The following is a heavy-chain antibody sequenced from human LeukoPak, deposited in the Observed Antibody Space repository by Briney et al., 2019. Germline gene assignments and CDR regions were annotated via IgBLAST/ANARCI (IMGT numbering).Heavy chain of an antibody. D-gene: IGHD3-22*01. CDR1: GFTFSSYA. CDR3: ARDKYSSGPQYFDS. J-gene: IGHJ4*01. Sequence: PGGSLRLSCAASGFTFSSYAMHWVRQAPGMGLEWVAVISYDVSNKYYADSVTGRFTISRDNSKNTLYLQMNSLRAEDTAMYYCARDKYSSGPQYFDSWGHGNLVTVSS. V-gene: IGHV3-30*04. CDR2: ISYDVSNK.